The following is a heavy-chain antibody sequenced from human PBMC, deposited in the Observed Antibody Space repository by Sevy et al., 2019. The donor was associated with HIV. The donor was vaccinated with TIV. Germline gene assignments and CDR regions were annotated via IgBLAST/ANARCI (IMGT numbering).Heavy chain of an antibody. CDR3: AKDLYYYDSSGYYTFDY. CDR1: GFTFSSYA. V-gene: IGHV3-23*01. Sequence: LSLTCAASGFTFSSYAMSWVRQAPGKGLEWVSAISGSGGSTYYADSVKGRFTISRDNSKNTLYLQMNSLRAEDTAVYYCAKDLYYYDSSGYYTFDYWGQGTLVTVSS. J-gene: IGHJ4*02. D-gene: IGHD3-22*01. CDR2: ISGSGGST.